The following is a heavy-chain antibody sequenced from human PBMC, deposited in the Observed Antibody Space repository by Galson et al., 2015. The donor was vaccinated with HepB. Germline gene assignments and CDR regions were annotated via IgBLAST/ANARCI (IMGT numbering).Heavy chain of an antibody. CDR2: IYYSGST. Sequence: TLSLTCTVSGGSISSGGYYWSWIRQHPGKGLEWIGYIYYSGSTYYNPSLKSRVTISVDTSKNQFSLKLSSVTAADTAVYYCARWIREHGYDKIVVVGDYWGQGTLVTVSS. J-gene: IGHJ4*02. D-gene: IGHD3-22*01. CDR1: GGSISSGGYY. CDR3: ARWIREHGYDKIVVVGDY. V-gene: IGHV4-31*03.